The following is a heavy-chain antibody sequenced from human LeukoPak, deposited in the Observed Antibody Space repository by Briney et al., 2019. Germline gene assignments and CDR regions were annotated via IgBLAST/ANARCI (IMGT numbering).Heavy chain of an antibody. CDR3: AKDIGYYYDSSGYYTQSGYFDL. CDR1: GFTFDDYA. J-gene: IGHJ2*01. V-gene: IGHV3-9*01. D-gene: IGHD3-22*01. Sequence: GGSLRLSCAASGFTFDDYAMHWVRQAPGKGLEWVSGISWNSGSIGYADSVKGRFTISRDNAKNSLYLQMNSLRAEDTALYYCAKDIGYYYDSSGYYTQSGYFDLWGRGTLVTVSS. CDR2: ISWNSGSI.